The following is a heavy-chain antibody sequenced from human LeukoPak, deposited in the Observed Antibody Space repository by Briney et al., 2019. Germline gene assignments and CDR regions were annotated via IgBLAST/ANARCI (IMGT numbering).Heavy chain of an antibody. Sequence: GGSLKISCKGSGYSFTTYWIGWVRQLPGKDGVGMRSIYPGDADTRYSPSFQGHVTISADKSMSTAYLQWSSLKASDTAMYYCVRLDGDYVSFFDYWGQGTLVTVSS. CDR3: VRLDGDYVSFFDY. D-gene: IGHD4-17*01. CDR1: GYSFTTYW. CDR2: IYPGDADT. J-gene: IGHJ4*02. V-gene: IGHV5-51*01.